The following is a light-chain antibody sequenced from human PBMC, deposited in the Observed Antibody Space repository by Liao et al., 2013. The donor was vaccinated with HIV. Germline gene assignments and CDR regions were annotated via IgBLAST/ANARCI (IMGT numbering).Light chain of an antibody. CDR1: NIGSKT. V-gene: IGLV3-25*03. CDR2: QDS. Sequence: SYVLTQPPSVSVAPGETASFTCGGDNIGSKTVHWYQQKPGQAPVLVIYQDSRRPSGIPERFSGSSSGTTVTLTISGVQAEDEADYYCQSADSSATCPVFGGGTKLTVL. J-gene: IGLJ3*02. CDR3: QSADSSATCPV.